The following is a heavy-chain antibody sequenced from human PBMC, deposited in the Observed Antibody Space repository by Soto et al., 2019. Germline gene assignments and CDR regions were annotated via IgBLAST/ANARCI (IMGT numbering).Heavy chain of an antibody. D-gene: IGHD3-10*01. CDR3: ARVLRGVVNWFDP. CDR2: IHPSGDT. V-gene: IGHV1-46*01. J-gene: IGHJ5*02. Sequence: WASVKVSCKASGYKFTTYFIHWVRQAPGQGLEWMGMIHPSGDTGYAQKFQGRLTLTTDTSTSTAYMELKSLGYDDTAVYYCARVLRGVVNWFDPWGQGTLVTVSS. CDR1: GYKFTTYF.